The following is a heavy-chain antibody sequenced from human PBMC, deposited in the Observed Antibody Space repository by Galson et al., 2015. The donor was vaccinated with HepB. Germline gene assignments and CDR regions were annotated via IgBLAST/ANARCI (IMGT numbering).Heavy chain of an antibody. Sequence: SLRLSCAASGFTFSDYYMSWIRQAPGKGLEWVSYISSSSSYTNYADSVKGRFTISRDNAKNSLYLQMNSLRAEDTAVYYCAPYLSVRGVIDWFDPWGQGTLVTVSS. CDR2: ISSSSSYT. CDR3: APYLSVRGVIDWFDP. D-gene: IGHD3-10*01. J-gene: IGHJ5*02. CDR1: GFTFSDYY. V-gene: IGHV3-11*06.